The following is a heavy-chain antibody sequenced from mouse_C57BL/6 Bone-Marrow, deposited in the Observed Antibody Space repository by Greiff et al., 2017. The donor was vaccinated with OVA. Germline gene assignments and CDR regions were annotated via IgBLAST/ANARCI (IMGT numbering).Heavy chain of an antibody. V-gene: IGHV14-1*01. D-gene: IGHD2-1*01. CDR1: GFNIKDYY. CDR2: IDPEDGDT. CDR3: TTEGNRAWFAY. Sequence: EVKLMESGAELVRPGASVKLSCTASGFNIKDYYMHWVKQRPEQGLEWIGRIDPEDGDTEYAPKFQGKATMTADTSSNTAYLQLSSLTSEDTAVYYCTTEGNRAWFAYWGQGTLVTVSA. J-gene: IGHJ3*01.